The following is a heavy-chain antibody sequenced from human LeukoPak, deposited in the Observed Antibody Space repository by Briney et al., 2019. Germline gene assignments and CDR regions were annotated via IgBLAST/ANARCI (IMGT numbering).Heavy chain of an antibody. V-gene: IGHV4-4*02. CDR2: IFHSGST. J-gene: IGHJ4*02. CDR3: ARSPTKRVPEDY. CDR1: SDSIFTSNW. Sequence: SGTLSLTCTVSSDSIFTSNWWSWVRQPPGKGLEWIGQIFHSGSTSYSPSLKSRVTISMDKSKNQISLRLTSVTAADTAVYYCARSPTKRVPEDYWGQGTLVTVSS. D-gene: IGHD2-2*01.